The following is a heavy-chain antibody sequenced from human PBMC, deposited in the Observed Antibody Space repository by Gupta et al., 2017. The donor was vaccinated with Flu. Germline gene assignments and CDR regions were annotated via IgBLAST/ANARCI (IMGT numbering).Heavy chain of an antibody. CDR2: IYYRGNT. CDR3: ARTSGKSPLFDF. Sequence: GKGLDWIGHIYYRGNTYSNPSLESRLTLSVDASKNQFSLNLTSVTAADTAVYYCARTSGKSPLFDFWGQGNQVTVSS. J-gene: IGHJ4*02. V-gene: IGHV4-31*02.